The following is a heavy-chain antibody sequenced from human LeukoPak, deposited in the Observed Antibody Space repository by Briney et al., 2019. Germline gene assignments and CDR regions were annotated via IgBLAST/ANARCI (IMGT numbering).Heavy chain of an antibody. CDR1: RFTFSSYW. CDR2: INGDGSST. CDR3: ARELYYYYMGV. Sequence: GGSLRLSCAASRFTFSSYWMHWVRHTPGKGPVWVSRINGDGSSTNYADSVKGRFTISRDNAQNTLYLQMNSLRAEDTAVYYCARELYYYYMGVWGKGTTVTVSS. V-gene: IGHV3-74*01. J-gene: IGHJ6*03.